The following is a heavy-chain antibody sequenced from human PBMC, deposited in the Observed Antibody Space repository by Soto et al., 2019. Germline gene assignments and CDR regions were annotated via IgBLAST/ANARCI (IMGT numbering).Heavy chain of an antibody. J-gene: IGHJ4*02. Sequence: ASVKVSCKASGYTFTGYYMHWVRQAPGQGLEWMGWINPSSGGTNYAQKNQGWVTMTRDTSISTAYMEMSRLRSDDTAVYYRECDSVVLRFLEWSDFDYWGQGTLVTVSS. CDR1: GYTFTGYY. CDR2: INPSSGGT. CDR3: ECDSVVLRFLEWSDFDY. V-gene: IGHV1-2*04. D-gene: IGHD3-3*01.